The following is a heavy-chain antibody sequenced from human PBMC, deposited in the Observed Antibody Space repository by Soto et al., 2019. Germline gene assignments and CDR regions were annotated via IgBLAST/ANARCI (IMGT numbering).Heavy chain of an antibody. Sequence: SETLSLTCSVSGGSISSGGYYWSWIRHHPGKGLEWIGYIYYNGNTYYNPSLKSRITISLDTSKNQFSLKLTSVTAADTAVYYCARAVDTAMVGRFDYWGQGTLVTVSS. CDR3: ARAVDTAMVGRFDY. D-gene: IGHD5-18*01. CDR1: GGSISSGGYY. CDR2: IYYNGNT. V-gene: IGHV4-31*03. J-gene: IGHJ4*02.